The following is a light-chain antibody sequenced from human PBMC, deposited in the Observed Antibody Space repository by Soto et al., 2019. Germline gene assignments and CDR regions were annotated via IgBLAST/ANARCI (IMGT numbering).Light chain of an antibody. CDR3: QHYARSVGT. V-gene: IGKV3-20*01. Sequence: EIVLTQSPSTLSLSPGETATVSCRASQSASSSYFALYQQKPGQAHRLLISGAYNRATGIPDRFSGSGSGTDFTLTISRLEPEDFAVYYCQHYARSVGTFGQGTRVEIK. J-gene: IGKJ1*01. CDR2: GAY. CDR1: QSASSSY.